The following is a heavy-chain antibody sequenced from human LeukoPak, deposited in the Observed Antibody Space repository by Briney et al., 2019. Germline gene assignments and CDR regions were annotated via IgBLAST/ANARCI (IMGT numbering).Heavy chain of an antibody. J-gene: IGHJ6*02. V-gene: IGHV3-11*01. CDR2: IGETGSTI. CDR1: GFTFNDYY. D-gene: IGHD6-13*01. CDR3: ARDGVTYSSSWSRRGALDV. Sequence: PGGSLRLSCAASGFTFNDYYMSWVRQAPGKGLEWLSNIGETGSTIYYAASVKGRFTISRDNANSSLFLHMNSLRVEDTAVYYCARDGVTYSSSWSRRGALDVGGRGTTVTVS.